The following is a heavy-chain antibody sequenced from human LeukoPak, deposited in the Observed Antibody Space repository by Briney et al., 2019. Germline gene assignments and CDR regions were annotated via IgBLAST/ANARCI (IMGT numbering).Heavy chain of an antibody. CDR1: GFTLSSYA. Sequence: GSLRLSCAASGFTLSSYAMSWVRQAPGKGVEGIGEINHSGSTNSTPSLKSRVTISVDTSKTQFSLKLSSVTAADTAVYYCASINSSSRWAFGYWGQGTLVTVSS. CDR3: ASINSSSRWAFGY. V-gene: IGHV4-34*01. CDR2: INHSGST. J-gene: IGHJ4*02. D-gene: IGHD6-6*01.